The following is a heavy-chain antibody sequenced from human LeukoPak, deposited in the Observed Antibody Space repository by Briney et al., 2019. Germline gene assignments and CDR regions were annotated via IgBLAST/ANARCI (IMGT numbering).Heavy chain of an antibody. J-gene: IGHJ4*02. CDR3: AKAVGYYDSSGYRY. CDR1: GGTFSSYA. Sequence: SCKASGGTFSSYAMSWVRQAPGKGLEWVSAISGSGGSTYYADSVKGRFTISRDNSKNTLYLQMNSLRAEDTAVYYCAKAVGYYDSSGYRYWGQGTLVTISS. V-gene: IGHV3-23*01. CDR2: ISGSGGST. D-gene: IGHD3-22*01.